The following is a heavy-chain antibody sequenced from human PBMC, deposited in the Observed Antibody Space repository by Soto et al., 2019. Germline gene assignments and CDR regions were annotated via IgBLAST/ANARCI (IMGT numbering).Heavy chain of an antibody. D-gene: IGHD6-19*01. V-gene: IGHV1-69*06. CDR1: GGTFSSYA. CDR2: IIPIFGTA. J-gene: IGHJ3*02. CDR3: ARVSGSHGAFDI. Sequence: SVKVSCKASGGTFSSYAISWVRQAPGQGLEWMGGIIPIFGTANYAQKFQGRVTITADKSTSTAYMELSSLRSEDTAVYYCARVSGSHGAFDIGGQGTMVTVSS.